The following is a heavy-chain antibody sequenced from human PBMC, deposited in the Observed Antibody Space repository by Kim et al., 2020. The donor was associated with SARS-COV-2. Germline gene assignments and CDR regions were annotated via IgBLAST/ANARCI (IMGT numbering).Heavy chain of an antibody. CDR1: GYTFTSYD. D-gene: IGHD6-19*01. CDR2: MNPNSGNT. J-gene: IGHJ5*02. V-gene: IGHV1-8*01. Sequence: ASVKVSCKASGYTFTSYDINWVRQATGQGLEWMGWMNPNSGNTGYAQKFQGRVTMTRNTSISTAYMELSSLRSEDTAVYYCARGHSVAGFNWFDPWGQGTLVTVSS. CDR3: ARGHSVAGFNWFDP.